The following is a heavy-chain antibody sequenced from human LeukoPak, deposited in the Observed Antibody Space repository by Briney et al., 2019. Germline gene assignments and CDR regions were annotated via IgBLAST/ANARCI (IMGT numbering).Heavy chain of an antibody. V-gene: IGHV6-1*01. Sequence: SQTLSLTCAISGDSVSSNRAAWNWTRHSPSSGLEWLGRTYYRSKWYYDFAVSVKSRITINPTTSKNQFSLQLNSVTPDETAVYYCARYRADAFDIWGQGTMVTVSS. J-gene: IGHJ3*02. CDR2: TYYRSKWYY. D-gene: IGHD3-10*01. CDR3: ARYRADAFDI. CDR1: GDSVSSNRAA.